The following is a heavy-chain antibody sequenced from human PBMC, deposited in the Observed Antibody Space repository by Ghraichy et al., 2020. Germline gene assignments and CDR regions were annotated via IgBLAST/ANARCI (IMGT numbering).Heavy chain of an antibody. CDR1: GFTFSGSA. CDR2: ISDKGESYLT. CDR3: SRHREEYSSGWPPFFDY. Sequence: GGSLRLSCAASGFTFSGSAMHWVRQASGKGLEWVGRISDKGESYLTAYAASVKGRFTISRDDSKNTAYLPMNSLKTEDTAVYYCSRHREEYSSGWPPFFDYLTHGTMVTGSS. J-gene: IGHJ4*03. D-gene: IGHD6-19*01. V-gene: IGHV3-73*01.